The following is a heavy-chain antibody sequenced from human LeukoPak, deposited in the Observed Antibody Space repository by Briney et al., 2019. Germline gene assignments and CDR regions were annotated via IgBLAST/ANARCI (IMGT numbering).Heavy chain of an antibody. D-gene: IGHD3-22*01. J-gene: IGHJ4*02. CDR3: AKTRSNYYDSSGYFDY. CDR2: ISGSGGST. CDR1: GFTFSSYA. Sequence: GGSLRLSCAASGFTFSSYAMSWVRQAPGKGLEWVSAISGSGGSTYYADSVKGRFTISRDNSKNTLYLQMNSLRAEDTAVYHCAKTRSNYYDSSGYFDYWGQGTLVTVS. V-gene: IGHV3-23*01.